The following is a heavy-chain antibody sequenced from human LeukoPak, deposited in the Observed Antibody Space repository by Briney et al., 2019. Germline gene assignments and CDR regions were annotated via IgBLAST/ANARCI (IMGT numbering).Heavy chain of an antibody. J-gene: IGHJ3*02. CDR1: GFTLSSYS. V-gene: IGHV3-21*01. Sequence: PGGSLRLSCAASGFTLSSYSMKWVRQAPGKGLEWVPSISSSSSYIYYADSVKGRFTISRDNAKNSLYLQMNSLRAEDTAVYYCARDLFVVVPAAIPNDAFDIWAHGTMVTVSS. D-gene: IGHD2-2*01. CDR3: ARDLFVVVPAAIPNDAFDI. CDR2: ISSSSSYI.